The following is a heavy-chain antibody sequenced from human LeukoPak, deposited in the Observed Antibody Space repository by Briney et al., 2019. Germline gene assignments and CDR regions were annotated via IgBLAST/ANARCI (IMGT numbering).Heavy chain of an antibody. CDR2: ISGSGGST. D-gene: IGHD1-20*01. Sequence: GGSLRLSCAASGFTFSSYAMSWVRQAPGKGLEWVSAISGSGGSTYYADSVKGRFTISRDNSKNTLYLQMNSLRAEDTAVYYCAKVLRFRYNWNYFDYWGQGTLVTVSS. V-gene: IGHV3-23*01. J-gene: IGHJ4*02. CDR3: AKVLRFRYNWNYFDY. CDR1: GFTFSSYA.